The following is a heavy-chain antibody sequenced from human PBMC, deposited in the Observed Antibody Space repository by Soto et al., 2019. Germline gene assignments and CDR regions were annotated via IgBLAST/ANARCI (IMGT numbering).Heavy chain of an antibody. J-gene: IGHJ5*02. CDR2: ISAYSDSPNYAP. D-gene: IGHD2-15*01. CDR1: GYTFTRYG. CDR3: VRDWYCSGGRCSDCFDP. V-gene: IGHV1-18*01. Sequence: QVQLVQSGAEVKKPGASVKVSCKASGYTFTRYGISWVRQAPGQGLEWMGWISAYSDSPNYAPNYAQKFRDTVTLPTDTSTRPAYLELRSLKPDDTAVYYCVRDWYCSGGRCSDCFDPWGQGTLVTVSP.